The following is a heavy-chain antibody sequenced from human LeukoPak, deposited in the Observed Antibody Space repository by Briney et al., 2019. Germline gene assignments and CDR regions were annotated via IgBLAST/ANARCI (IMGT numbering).Heavy chain of an antibody. CDR1: GGTFSSYA. V-gene: IGHV1-69*04. J-gene: IGHJ5*02. CDR3: ARGGEVEPNWFDP. Sequence: GASVKVSCKASGGTFSSYAISWVRQAPGQGLEWMGRIIPILGIANYAQKFQGRVTITADKSTSTAYMELSSLRSEDTAVYYCARGGEVEPNWFDPWGQGTLVTVSS. CDR2: IIPILGIA.